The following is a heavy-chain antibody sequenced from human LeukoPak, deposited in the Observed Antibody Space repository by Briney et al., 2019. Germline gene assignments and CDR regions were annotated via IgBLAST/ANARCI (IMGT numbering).Heavy chain of an antibody. CDR2: IYDSGST. CDR3: ARGLQPYRGGNFDY. D-gene: IGHD4-11*01. Sequence: PSETLSLTCTVSGGSIRSSYYYWGWIRQPPGKGLEWIGSIYDSGSTYYNPSLKSRVTISVDTSKNQFSLKLSSVTAADTAVYYCARGLQPYRGGNFDYWGQGTLVTVSS. CDR1: GGSIRSSYYY. V-gene: IGHV4-39*07. J-gene: IGHJ4*02.